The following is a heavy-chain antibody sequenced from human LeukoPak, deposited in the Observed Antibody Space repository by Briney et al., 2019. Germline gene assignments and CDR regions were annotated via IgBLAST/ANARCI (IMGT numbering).Heavy chain of an antibody. J-gene: IGHJ4*02. Sequence: GGSLRLSCAASGFTFSSYTFSSYWMSWVRQAPGKGLEWVAKIKGDGSEKYYVDSVKGRFTISRDNAKNSLYLQMNSLRAEDTAVYYCARDLGYCSGGTCYSADYFDYWGQGTLVTVSS. D-gene: IGHD2-15*01. CDR1: GFTFSSYTFSSYW. CDR3: ARDLGYCSGGTCYSADYFDY. CDR2: IKGDGSEK. V-gene: IGHV3-7*01.